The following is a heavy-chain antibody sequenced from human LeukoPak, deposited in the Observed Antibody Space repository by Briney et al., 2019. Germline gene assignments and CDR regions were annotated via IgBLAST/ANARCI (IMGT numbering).Heavy chain of an antibody. Sequence: GASVKVSCKASGYTFTSYYMHWVRQAPGQGPEWMGTINPSGGSTSYAQKFQGRVTMTRDTSTSTVYMELSSLRSEDTAVYYCARDSTTSIAAAGPSSVDYWGQGTLVTVSS. J-gene: IGHJ4*02. CDR2: INPSGGST. CDR3: ARDSTTSIAAAGPSSVDY. V-gene: IGHV1-46*01. CDR1: GYTFTSYY. D-gene: IGHD6-13*01.